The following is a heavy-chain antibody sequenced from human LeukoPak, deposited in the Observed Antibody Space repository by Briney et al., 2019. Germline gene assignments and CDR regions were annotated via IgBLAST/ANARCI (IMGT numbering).Heavy chain of an antibody. Sequence: GESLKISCKASGYSFTTYWIGWVRQMPEKGLEWMGIIYPGDSDTRYSPSSQGQVTISGDKFISTAYLQWSSLEASDTAMYYCARQVLSGYYTIEAFDVWGQGTMVTVSS. CDR1: GYSFTTYW. J-gene: IGHJ3*01. V-gene: IGHV5-51*01. CDR3: ARQVLSGYYTIEAFDV. CDR2: IYPGDSDT. D-gene: IGHD3-3*01.